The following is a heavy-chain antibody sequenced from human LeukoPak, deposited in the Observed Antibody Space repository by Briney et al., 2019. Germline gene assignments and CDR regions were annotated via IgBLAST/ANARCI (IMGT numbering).Heavy chain of an antibody. V-gene: IGHV1-46*01. Sequence: ASVKVSCKASGYTFTGYYMHWVRQAPGQGLEWMGIINPSGGSTSYAQKFQGRVTMTRDTSTSTVYMELSSLRSEDTAVYYCARDRADYGHFDYWGQGTLVTVSS. D-gene: IGHD4-17*01. CDR2: INPSGGST. CDR1: GYTFTGYY. J-gene: IGHJ4*02. CDR3: ARDRADYGHFDY.